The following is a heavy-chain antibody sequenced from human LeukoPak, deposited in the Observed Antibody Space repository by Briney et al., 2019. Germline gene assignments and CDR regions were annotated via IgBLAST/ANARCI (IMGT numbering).Heavy chain of an antibody. J-gene: IGHJ6*02. CDR1: GYTFTSYD. CDR2: MNPNSGNT. Sequence: ASVTVSCKASGYTFTSYDINWARQATGQGLEWMGWMNPNSGNTGYAQKFQGRVTMTRNTSISTAYMELSSLRSEDTAVYYCARKETNGYYYGMDVWGQGTTVTVSS. V-gene: IGHV1-8*01. D-gene: IGHD2-8*01. CDR3: ARKETNGYYYGMDV.